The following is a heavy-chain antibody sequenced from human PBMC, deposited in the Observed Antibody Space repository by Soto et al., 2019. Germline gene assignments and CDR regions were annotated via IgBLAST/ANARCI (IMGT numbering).Heavy chain of an antibody. CDR3: TRVRKDCSGGCCYLPPYYYYGMDV. CDR1: GFTFGDYA. J-gene: IGHJ6*02. D-gene: IGHD2-15*01. V-gene: IGHV3-49*03. CDR2: IRSKAYGGTT. Sequence: GGSLRLSCTASGFTFGDYAMSWFRQAPGKGLEWVGFIRSKAYGGTTEYAASVKGRFTISRDDSKSIAYLQMNSLKTEDTAVYYCTRVRKDCSGGCCYLPPYYYYGMDVWAQGNTVTVSS.